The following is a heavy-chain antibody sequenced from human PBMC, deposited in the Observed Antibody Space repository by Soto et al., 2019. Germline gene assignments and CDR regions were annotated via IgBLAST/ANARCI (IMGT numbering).Heavy chain of an antibody. CDR3: AIGLDYYDRSGYERY. Sequence: PGGSLRLSCAASGFPFSDYYMSWIRQSPGKGLEWVSYISSSGSTIYYADSVKGRFTISRDNAKNSLYLQMNRLRAEDTDVYYCAIGLDYYDRSGYERYWGQGNLITLSS. J-gene: IGHJ4*02. D-gene: IGHD3-22*01. V-gene: IGHV3-11*01. CDR1: GFPFSDYY. CDR2: ISSSGSTI.